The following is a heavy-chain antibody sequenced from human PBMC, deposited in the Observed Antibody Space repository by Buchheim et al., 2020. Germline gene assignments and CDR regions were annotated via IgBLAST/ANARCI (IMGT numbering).Heavy chain of an antibody. CDR1: GFTFSSYA. Sequence: EVQLLESGGGLVQRGGSLRLSCAASGFTFSSYAMSWVRQAPGKGLEWVSGISGSGGRTHYADSVKGRFTISRDNSKNTLYLQMNSLRAEDTAVYYCAKDKGHSSSWYRPPGYFQHWGQGTL. CDR3: AKDKGHSSSWYRPPGYFQH. D-gene: IGHD6-13*01. J-gene: IGHJ1*01. V-gene: IGHV3-23*01. CDR2: ISGSGGRT.